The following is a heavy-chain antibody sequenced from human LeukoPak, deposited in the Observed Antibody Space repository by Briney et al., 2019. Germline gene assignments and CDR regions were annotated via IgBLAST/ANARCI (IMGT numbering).Heavy chain of an antibody. V-gene: IGHV3-23*01. Sequence: GGSLRLSCAASGFTFSSYAMSWVRQAPGKGLEWVSTLSGSGISTFYADSVKGRLTISRDNSKDTLYLQMNSLRVEDTALYYCAKGKSGYYPFDYWGQGTLVAVSS. CDR2: LSGSGIST. D-gene: IGHD3-22*01. CDR3: AKGKSGYYPFDY. CDR1: GFTFSSYA. J-gene: IGHJ4*02.